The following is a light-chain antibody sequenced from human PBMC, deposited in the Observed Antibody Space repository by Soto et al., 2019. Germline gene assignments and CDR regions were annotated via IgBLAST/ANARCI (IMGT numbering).Light chain of an antibody. V-gene: IGKV1-9*01. Sequence: DIQMTQSPSSLSASVGDRVTITCRASQGISTSSAWYQQKPGKAPKLLIYAASTLQAGVPSRFSGSGSGTDFTLTINTLQPEDFATYYCQHLNSYPFTFGQGTRLEI. CDR3: QHLNSYPFT. CDR1: QGISTS. CDR2: AAS. J-gene: IGKJ5*01.